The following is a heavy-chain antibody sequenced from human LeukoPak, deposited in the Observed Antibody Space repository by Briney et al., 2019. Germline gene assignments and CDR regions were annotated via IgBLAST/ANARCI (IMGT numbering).Heavy chain of an antibody. J-gene: IGHJ4*02. D-gene: IGHD6-19*01. V-gene: IGHV3-30-3*01. CDR2: ISYDGSNK. Sequence: PGGSLRLSCAASGFTFSSYAMHWVRQAPGKGLEWVAVISYDGSNKYYADSVKGRFTISRDNSKNTLYLQMNSLRAEDTAVYYCARSLSGIAVAGELYYWGQGTLVTVSS. CDR3: ARSLSGIAVAGELYY. CDR1: GFTFSSYA.